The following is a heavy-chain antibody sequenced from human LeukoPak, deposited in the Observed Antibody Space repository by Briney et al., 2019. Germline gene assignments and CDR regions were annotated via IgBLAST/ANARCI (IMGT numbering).Heavy chain of an antibody. CDR3: AKVGAPGYYFDY. D-gene: IGHD1-26*01. V-gene: IGHV3-23*01. CDR2: ISGSGGST. J-gene: IGHJ4*02. Sequence: PGGSLRLSCAASGFTFSSYGMSWVRQAPGKGLEWVSAISGSGGSTYYADSVKGRFAISRDNSKNTLYLQMNSLRAEDTAVYYCAKVGAPGYYFDYWGQGTLVTVSS. CDR1: GFTFSSYG.